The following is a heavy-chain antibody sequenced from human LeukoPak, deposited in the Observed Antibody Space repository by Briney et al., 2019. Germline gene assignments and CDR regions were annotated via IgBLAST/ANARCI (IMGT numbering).Heavy chain of an antibody. Sequence: PSETLSLTCAVYGGSFSGYYWSWIRQPPGKGLEWIGEINHSGSANYNPSLKSRVTISVDTSKNQFSLKLSSVTAADTAVYYCARGTMTTVTYYFDYWGQGTLVTVSS. CDR1: GGSFSGYY. CDR2: INHSGSA. V-gene: IGHV4-34*01. CDR3: ARGTMTTVTYYFDY. J-gene: IGHJ4*02. D-gene: IGHD4-17*01.